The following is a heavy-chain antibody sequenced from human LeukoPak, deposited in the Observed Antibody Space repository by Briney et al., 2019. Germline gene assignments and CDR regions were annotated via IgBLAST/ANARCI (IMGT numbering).Heavy chain of an antibody. Sequence: PGGSLTLSCAVSGFPFSTYSMNWVRHAPGRGVEWVASISTTSGYIYYADSVKGRFTISRDSSKNSLYLQMNSLRVEDTAVYYCARGNTDYHNDHWRQGALVTVSS. CDR3: ARGNTDYHNDH. V-gene: IGHV3-21*01. J-gene: IGHJ5*02. CDR2: ISTTSGYI. CDR1: GFPFSTYS. D-gene: IGHD4-11*01.